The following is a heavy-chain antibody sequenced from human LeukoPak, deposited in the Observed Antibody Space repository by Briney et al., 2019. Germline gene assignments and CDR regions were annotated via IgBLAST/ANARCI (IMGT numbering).Heavy chain of an antibody. Sequence: PGGSLRLSCVVAGFTLSSYWMNWVRQAPGKGLEWVAIIRPDGSEEVYADSVRGRFTLSRDNAKNSLYLQMNSLRADDTAVYYCVRGGFGSWDNWGQGTLVTVSS. V-gene: IGHV3-7*01. D-gene: IGHD3-10*01. CDR2: IRPDGSEE. CDR1: GFTLSSYW. J-gene: IGHJ4*02. CDR3: VRGGFGSWDN.